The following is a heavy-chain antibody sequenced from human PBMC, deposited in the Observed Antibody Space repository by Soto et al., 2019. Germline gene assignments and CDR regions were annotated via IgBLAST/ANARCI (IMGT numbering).Heavy chain of an antibody. CDR3: ARTRASGGSWDLDY. CDR2: IYYSGST. D-gene: IGHD2-15*01. CDR1: GGSISSGDYY. J-gene: IGHJ4*02. Sequence: SETLSLTCTVSGGSISSGDYYWSWIRQPPGKGLEWIGYIYYSGSTYYNPSLKSRVTISVDTSKNQFSLKLSSVTAADTAVYYCARTRASGGSWDLDYWGQGTLVTVSS. V-gene: IGHV4-30-4*01.